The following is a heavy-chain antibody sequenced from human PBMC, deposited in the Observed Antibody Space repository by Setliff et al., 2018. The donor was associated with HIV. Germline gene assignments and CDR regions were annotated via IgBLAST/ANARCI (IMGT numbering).Heavy chain of an antibody. CDR2: ISYDGSKK. Sequence: GGSLRLSCAASGFTFSSYAMHWVRQAPGKGLEWVAVISYDGSKKYYADSVKGRFTISRDNSKNTLYLQMNSLRAEDTAVYYCAGGNYGGLYYYYGMDVWGQGTLVTVSS. V-gene: IGHV3-30-3*01. CDR1: GFTFSSYA. J-gene: IGHJ6*02. CDR3: AGGNYGGLYYYYGMDV. D-gene: IGHD1-7*01.